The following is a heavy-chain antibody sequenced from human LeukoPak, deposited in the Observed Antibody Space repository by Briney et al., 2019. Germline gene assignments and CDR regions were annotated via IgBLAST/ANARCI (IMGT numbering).Heavy chain of an antibody. D-gene: IGHD6-6*01. CDR3: ARAEFQLAYFDY. Sequence: PGGSLILSCAASGFTFSSYAMSWVRQAPGKGLEWVSGLSGSGGNTIYADSVKGRFTISRDNSKNTMFLQMNSLRAEDTAVYYCARAEFQLAYFDYWGQGTLVTVSS. V-gene: IGHV3-23*01. CDR1: GFTFSSYA. J-gene: IGHJ4*02. CDR2: LSGSGGNT.